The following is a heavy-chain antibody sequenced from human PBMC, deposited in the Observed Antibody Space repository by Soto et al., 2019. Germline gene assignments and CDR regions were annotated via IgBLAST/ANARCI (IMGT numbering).Heavy chain of an antibody. CDR1: GFSFTSAW. V-gene: IGHV3-15*07. Sequence: EVQLVESGGGLVKPGGSLRLSCAASGFSFTSAWMNWVRQIPGKGLEWVGRIKTNIDGGATDYSAPVKGRFTISRDDSKATVYLQMNSLKTEDTAEYYCTAGRGGSAYVPGASWGHGALVTVSS. D-gene: IGHD5-12*01. J-gene: IGHJ5*01. CDR2: IKTNIDGGAT. CDR3: TAGRGGSAYVPGAS.